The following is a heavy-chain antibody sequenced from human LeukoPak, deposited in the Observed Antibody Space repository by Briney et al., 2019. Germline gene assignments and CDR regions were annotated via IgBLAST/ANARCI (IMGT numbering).Heavy chain of an antibody. D-gene: IGHD3-22*01. V-gene: IGHV3-30-3*01. CDR1: GFTFSSYA. J-gene: IGHJ4*02. CDR3: ARGRGRSYYYDSSGPDY. Sequence: GRSLRLSCAASGFTFSSYAMHWVRQAPGKGLEWVAVISYDGSNKYYADSVKGRFTISRDNSKNTLYLQMNSLRAEDTAVYYCARGRGRSYYYDSSGPDYWGQGTLATVSS. CDR2: ISYDGSNK.